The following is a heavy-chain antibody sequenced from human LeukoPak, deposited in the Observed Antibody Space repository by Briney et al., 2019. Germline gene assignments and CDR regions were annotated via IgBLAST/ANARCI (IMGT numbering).Heavy chain of an antibody. V-gene: IGHV3-21*01. CDR1: GFTFSSYS. D-gene: IGHD6-19*01. J-gene: IGHJ3*02. CDR3: ARFTTSVAGTAFDI. CDR2: ISSSSSYI. Sequence: RSGGSLRLSCAASGFTFSSYSMNWVRQAPGKGLEWVSSISSSSSYIYYADSVKGRFTISRDNAKNSLYLQMNSLRTEDTAVYYCARFTTSVAGTAFDIWGQGTMVTVSS.